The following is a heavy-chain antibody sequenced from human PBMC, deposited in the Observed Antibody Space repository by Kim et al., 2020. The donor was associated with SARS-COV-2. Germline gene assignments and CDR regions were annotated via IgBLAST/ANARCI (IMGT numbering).Heavy chain of an antibody. CDR2: FSISGRNT. Sequence: GGSLRLSCAASGFTFSNYAMSWVRQAPGKGLEWVSGFSISGRNTYYADSVKGRFTISRDNSKNTLYLQMNSLRAEDTAIYYCAKYARSMDVWGQGTTVT. V-gene: IGHV3-23*01. CDR3: AKYARSMDV. CDR1: GFTFSNYA. J-gene: IGHJ6*02.